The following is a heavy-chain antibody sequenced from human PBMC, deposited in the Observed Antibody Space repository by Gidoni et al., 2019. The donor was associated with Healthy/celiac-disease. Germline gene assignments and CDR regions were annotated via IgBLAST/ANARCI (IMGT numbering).Heavy chain of an antibody. Sequence: QVQLVESGGGLVKPGGSLRLSCAASGFTFSDYYMSWIRQAPGKGLEWVSYISSSSSYTNYADSVKGRFTISRDNAKNSLYLQMNSLRAEDTAVYYCARDPTGDAAFDIWGQGTMVTVSS. D-gene: IGHD3-10*01. CDR2: ISSSSSYT. CDR1: GFTFSDYY. J-gene: IGHJ3*02. V-gene: IGHV3-11*06. CDR3: ARDPTGDAAFDI.